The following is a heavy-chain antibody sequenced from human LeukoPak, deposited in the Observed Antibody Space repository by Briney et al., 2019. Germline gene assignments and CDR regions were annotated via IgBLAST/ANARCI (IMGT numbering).Heavy chain of an antibody. J-gene: IGHJ6*03. D-gene: IGHD5-18*01. CDR3: ARGVQLWDEHNYANYYYMDV. Sequence: ASVKVSCKASGYTFTSYGISWVRQAPGQGLEWMGWISAYNGNTNYAQKLQGRVTMTTDTSTSTAYMELRSLRSDDTAVYYCARGVQLWDEHNYANYYYMDVWGKGTTVTVSS. CDR1: GYTFTSYG. CDR2: ISAYNGNT. V-gene: IGHV1-18*01.